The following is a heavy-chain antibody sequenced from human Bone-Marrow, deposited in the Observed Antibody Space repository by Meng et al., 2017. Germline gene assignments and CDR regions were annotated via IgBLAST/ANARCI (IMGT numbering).Heavy chain of an antibody. V-gene: IGHV4-4*02. CDR3: ARGQYFSWWELLPAFWFDP. CDR1: GGSISSSNW. CDR2: IYHSGST. Sequence: QVRLQESDTGLVKPSGTLSLTCAVSGGSISSSNWWSWVRQPPGKGLEWIGEIYHSGSTNYNPSLKSRVTISVDKSKNQFSLKLSSVTAADTAVYYCARGQYFSWWELLPAFWFDPWGQGTLVTVSS. D-gene: IGHD1-26*01. J-gene: IGHJ5*02.